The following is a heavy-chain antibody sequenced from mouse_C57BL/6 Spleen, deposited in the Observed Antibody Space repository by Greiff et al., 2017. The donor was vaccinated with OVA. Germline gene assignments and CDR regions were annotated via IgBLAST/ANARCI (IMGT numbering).Heavy chain of an antibody. D-gene: IGHD1-1*01. J-gene: IGHJ2*01. CDR1: GFSFNTYA. CDR3: VRGYYGRGDYFDY. CDR2: IRSKSNNYAT. V-gene: IGHV10-1*01. Sequence: EVQLVESGGGLVQPKGSLKLSCAASGFSFNTYAMNWVRQAPGKGLEWVARIRSKSNNYATYYADSVKDRFTISRDDSESKLYLQMNNLKTEDTAMYYLVRGYYGRGDYFDYWGQGTTLTVSS.